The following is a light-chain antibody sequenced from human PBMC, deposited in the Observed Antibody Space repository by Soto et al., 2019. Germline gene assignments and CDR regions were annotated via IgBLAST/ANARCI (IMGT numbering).Light chain of an antibody. CDR1: QSVSSY. CDR2: DAS. Sequence: EIVLTQSPATLSLSPGERATLSCRASQSVSSYLAWYQQKPGQAPRLLIYDASNRATGIPARFSGSGSGTDFTLTISSLEPEDFAVYYCQQRSNLPPLTFGQGTKLEIK. V-gene: IGKV3-11*01. J-gene: IGKJ2*01. CDR3: QQRSNLPPLT.